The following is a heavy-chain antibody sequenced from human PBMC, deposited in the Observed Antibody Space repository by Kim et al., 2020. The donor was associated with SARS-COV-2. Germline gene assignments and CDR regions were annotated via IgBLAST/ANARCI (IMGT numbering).Heavy chain of an antibody. J-gene: IGHJ6*02. CDR1: GFTFDDYA. V-gene: IGHV3-9*01. D-gene: IGHD3-10*01. CDR2: ISWNSGSI. Sequence: GGSLRLSCAASGFTFDDYAMHWVRQAPGKGLEWVSGISWNSGSIGYADSVKGRFTISRDNAKNSLYLQMNSLRAEDTALYYCAKDKSVGVLWFGELYGMDVWGQGTTVTVSS. CDR3: AKDKSVGVLWFGELYGMDV.